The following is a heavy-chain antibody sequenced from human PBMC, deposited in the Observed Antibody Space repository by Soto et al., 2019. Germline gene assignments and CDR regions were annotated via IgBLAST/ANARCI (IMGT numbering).Heavy chain of an antibody. V-gene: IGHV3-9*01. CDR3: AKDPYSGYDGEKYDFDY. J-gene: IGHJ4*02. D-gene: IGHD5-12*01. CDR2: ISWNSGSI. Sequence: SLRLSCAASGFTFDDYAMHWVRQAPGKGLEWVSGISWNSGSIGYADSVKGRFTISRDNAKNSLYLQMNSLRAEDTALYYCAKDPYSGYDGEKYDFDYWGQGTLVTVTS. CDR1: GFTFDDYA.